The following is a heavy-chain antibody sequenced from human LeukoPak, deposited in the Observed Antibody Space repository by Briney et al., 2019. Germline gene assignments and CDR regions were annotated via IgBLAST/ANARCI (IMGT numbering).Heavy chain of an antibody. D-gene: IGHD3-9*01. CDR1: GYTFTSYY. Sequence: GASVKVSCKASGYTFTSYYMHWVRQAPGQGLEWMGRINPNSGGTNYAQKFQGRVTMTRDTSISTAYMELSRLRSDDTAVYYCARDAFYDILTGYYPWYYYGMDVWGQGTTVTVSS. CDR3: ARDAFYDILTGYYPWYYYGMDV. CDR2: INPNSGGT. V-gene: IGHV1-2*06. J-gene: IGHJ6*02.